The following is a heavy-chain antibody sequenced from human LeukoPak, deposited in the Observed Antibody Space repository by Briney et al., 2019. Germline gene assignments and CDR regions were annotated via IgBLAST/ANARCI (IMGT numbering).Heavy chain of an antibody. V-gene: IGHV3-30-3*01. J-gene: IGHJ4*02. Sequence: GGSLRLSCAASGFPFSKYPMHWVRQAPGKGLEWVAVISYDVGSNTYYADSVKGRFTISRDNSKNTLYRQMNSVRAEDTAVYYCARLNLGYGYFLEATKRDYWGQGTLVTVSS. CDR2: ISYDVGSNT. CDR1: GFPFSKYP. D-gene: IGHD5-18*01. CDR3: ARLNLGYGYFLEATKRDY.